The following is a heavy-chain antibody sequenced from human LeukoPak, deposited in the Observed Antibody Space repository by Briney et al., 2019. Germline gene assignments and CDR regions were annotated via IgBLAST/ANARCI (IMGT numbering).Heavy chain of an antibody. J-gene: IGHJ4*02. CDR3: ARLILDSSGYNPFDY. Sequence: SETLSLTCTVSGGSISSYYWSWIRQPPGEGLEWIGYIYYSGSTNYNPSLKSRVTISVDTSKNQFSLKLSSVTAADTAVYYCARLILDSSGYNPFDYWGQGTLVTVSS. V-gene: IGHV4-59*08. CDR2: IYYSGST. D-gene: IGHD3-22*01. CDR1: GGSISSYY.